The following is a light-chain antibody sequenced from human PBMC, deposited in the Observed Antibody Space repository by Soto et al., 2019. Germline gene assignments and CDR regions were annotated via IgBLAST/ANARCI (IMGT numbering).Light chain of an antibody. CDR3: AAWDDSLNGPGYV. CDR1: SSNIGSNT. V-gene: IGLV1-44*01. J-gene: IGLJ1*01. CDR2: SNN. Sequence: QSVLTQPPSASGTPGQRVTFSCSGSSSNIGSNTVNWYQQLPGTAPKLLIYSNNQRPSGVPDRFSGSKSGTSASLAISGLQSEDEADYYCAAWDDSLNGPGYVFGTGTKLTVL.